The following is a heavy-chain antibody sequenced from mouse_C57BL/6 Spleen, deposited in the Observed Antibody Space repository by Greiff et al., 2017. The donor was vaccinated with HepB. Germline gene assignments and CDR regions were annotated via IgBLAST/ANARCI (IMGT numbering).Heavy chain of an antibody. J-gene: IGHJ3*01. D-gene: IGHD1-1*01. V-gene: IGHV1-64*01. CDR1: GYTFTSYW. Sequence: QVQLQQPGAELVKPGASVKLSCKASGYTFTSYWMHWVKQRPGQGLEWIGMIHPNSGSTNYNEKFKSKATLTVDKSSSTAYMQLSSLTSEDSAVYYCASYYCGSSQTWFAYWGQGTLVTVSA. CDR2: IHPNSGST. CDR3: ASYYCGSSQTWFAY.